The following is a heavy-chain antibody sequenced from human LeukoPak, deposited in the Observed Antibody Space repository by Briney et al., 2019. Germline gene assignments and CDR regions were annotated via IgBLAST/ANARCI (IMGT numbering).Heavy chain of an antibody. V-gene: IGHV3-21*01. CDR3: ARLYSRVGPFDY. Sequence: GGSLRLSCAASGFTFSDYSMNWVRQAPGKGLEWVASISSSSPYIYYTDSVKGRFTISRDNAKSSLYLQMNSLRAEDTAVYYCARLYSRVGPFDYWGQGNLVTVSS. J-gene: IGHJ4*02. D-gene: IGHD5-18*01. CDR2: ISSSSPYI. CDR1: GFTFSDYS.